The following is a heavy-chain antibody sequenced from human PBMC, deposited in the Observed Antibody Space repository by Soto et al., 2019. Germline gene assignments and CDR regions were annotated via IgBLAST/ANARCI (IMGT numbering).Heavy chain of an antibody. D-gene: IGHD3-10*01. V-gene: IGHV3-21*05. CDR2: ISSSSSNI. CDR1: VFTFSSYS. Sequence: GGSLRLSCAASVFTFSSYSMNWVRQAPGKGLEWVSYISSSSSNIYYADSVKGRFTISRDNAKNSLYLQMNSLRAEDTAVYYCARDSDSSYYFDYWGQGTLVTVSS. CDR3: ARDSDSSYYFDY. J-gene: IGHJ4*02.